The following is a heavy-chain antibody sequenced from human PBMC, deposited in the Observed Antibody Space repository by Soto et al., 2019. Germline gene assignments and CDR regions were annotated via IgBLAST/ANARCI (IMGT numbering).Heavy chain of an antibody. J-gene: IGHJ4*02. Sequence: QVQLVQSGAEVKKPGSSVKVSCKASGGTFSSYAISWVRQAPGQGLEWMGGIIPIFGTANYAQKFQGRVTITADESTNKAYMEVSRLRSEDTAVYYCARHLRGQQIADYWGQGTLVTVSS. CDR3: ARHLRGQQIADY. V-gene: IGHV1-69*12. D-gene: IGHD4-17*01. CDR2: IIPIFGTA. CDR1: GGTFSSYA.